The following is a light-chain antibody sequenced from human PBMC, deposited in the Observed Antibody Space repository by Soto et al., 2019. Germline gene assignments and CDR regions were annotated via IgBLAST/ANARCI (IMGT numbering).Light chain of an antibody. J-gene: IGLJ1*01. CDR2: ENH. V-gene: IGLV1-51*02. CDR1: SSNIGNNY. Sequence: QSVLTQPPSESAAPGQDVSISCSGSSSNIGNNYVSWYKQLPGTAPKLLIFENHKRPSGIPDRFFASKSGSSATLGITGLQTGDEADYYCGAWDSSLTTYVFGAGTKLTVL. CDR3: GAWDSSLTTYV.